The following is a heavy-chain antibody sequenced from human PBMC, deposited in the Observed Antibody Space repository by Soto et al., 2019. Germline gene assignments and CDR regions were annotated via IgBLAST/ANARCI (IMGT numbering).Heavy chain of an antibody. V-gene: IGHV4-31*03. CDR1: GGSISSGGYY. Sequence: SETLSLTCTVSGGSISSGGYYWSWIRQHPGKGLEWIGYIYYSGSTYYNPSLKSRVTISVDTSKNQFSLKLSSVTAADTAVYYCARDRRALLLWFGELLRSPVPGEGDYYGMDVWGQGTTVTVSS. J-gene: IGHJ6*02. D-gene: IGHD3-10*01. CDR3: ARDRRALLLWFGELLRSPVPGEGDYYGMDV. CDR2: IYYSGST.